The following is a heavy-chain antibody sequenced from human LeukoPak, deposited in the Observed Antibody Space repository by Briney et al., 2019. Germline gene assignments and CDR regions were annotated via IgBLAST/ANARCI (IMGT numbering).Heavy chain of an antibody. CDR3: AMNEYSGSYYGLSWFDA. J-gene: IGHJ5*02. CDR1: GGSINCSGYY. CDR2: IYYSGST. D-gene: IGHD1-26*01. V-gene: IGHV4-39*01. Sequence: SETLSLTCTVSGGSINCSGYYWRWLRQPPGKGLEWIASIYYSGSTYYNPSLKSRVTISVDTSKNQLSLKLSSLTAADTAVYYWAMNEYSGSYYGLSWFDACGQATLVSVSS.